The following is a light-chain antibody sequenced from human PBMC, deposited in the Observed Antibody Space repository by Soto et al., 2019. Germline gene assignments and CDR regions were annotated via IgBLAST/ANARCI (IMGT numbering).Light chain of an antibody. V-gene: IGKV1-5*03. Sequence: DIQMTQSPSTLSASVGDRVTITCRASQTISSWLAWYQQKPGKATRLLIYKASNLENGVPSRFSGSGSATEFSLTIIRLQPDDFASYYCRQYNTYSTWTFCPGTKVDIK. CDR1: QTISSW. CDR2: KAS. J-gene: IGKJ1*01. CDR3: RQYNTYSTWT.